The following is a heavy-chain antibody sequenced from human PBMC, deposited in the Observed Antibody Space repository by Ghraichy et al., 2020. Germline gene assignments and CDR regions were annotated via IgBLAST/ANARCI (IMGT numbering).Heavy chain of an antibody. CDR3: ARDRDYSLDY. J-gene: IGHJ4*02. D-gene: IGHD4-11*01. Sequence: GSLRLSCAASGFTFSSRSMNWVRQAPGKGLEWVSAITGSGDYIFYADSVRGRFTISRDNAKNSLYLQMNSLRAEDTAVYYCARDRDYSLDYWGQGTLVTVSS. CDR2: ITGSGDYI. CDR1: GFTFSSRS. V-gene: IGHV3-21*01.